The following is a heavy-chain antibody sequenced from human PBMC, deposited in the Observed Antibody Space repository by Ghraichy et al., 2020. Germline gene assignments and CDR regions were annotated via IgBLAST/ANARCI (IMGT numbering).Heavy chain of an antibody. CDR3: ARASAYSSGLPA. Sequence: GGSLRLSCTTSGFTVSNYYINWVRQAPGKGLEWLSVIYSGGDTYYSDSVRGRFTTSRDNSKNTVFLQLNILRAEDTALYYCARASAYSSGLPAWGQGTLVTVSS. D-gene: IGHD5-18*01. J-gene: IGHJ5*02. CDR2: IYSGGDT. V-gene: IGHV3-53*01. CDR1: GFTVSNYY.